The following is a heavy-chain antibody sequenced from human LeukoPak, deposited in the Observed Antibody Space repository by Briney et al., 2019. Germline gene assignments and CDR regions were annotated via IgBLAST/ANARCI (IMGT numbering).Heavy chain of an antibody. J-gene: IGHJ4*02. Sequence: SETLSLTCAVYGGSFSGYYWSWIRQPPGKGLEWIGEINHSGSTNYNPSLKSRVTISVDTSKNQFSLKLSSVTAADTAVYYCARTYYDILTGYSRLDYWGQGTLVTVSS. CDR1: GGSFSGYY. V-gene: IGHV4-34*01. D-gene: IGHD3-9*01. CDR3: ARTYYDILTGYSRLDY. CDR2: INHSGST.